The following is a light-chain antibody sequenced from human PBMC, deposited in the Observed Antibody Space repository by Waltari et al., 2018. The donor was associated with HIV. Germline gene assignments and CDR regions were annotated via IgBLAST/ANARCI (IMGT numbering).Light chain of an antibody. Sequence: DIEMTQSPSSLSASVGARVTITCRASQGISRYLNWYQQKPGKAPKLLIFAAFDLQSGVPSRFSCSGSGTDFTLTISSLQPEDFATYYCQQSYNSPITFGQGTRLDIK. J-gene: IGKJ5*01. CDR3: QQSYNSPIT. CDR1: QGISRY. V-gene: IGKV1-39*01. CDR2: AAF.